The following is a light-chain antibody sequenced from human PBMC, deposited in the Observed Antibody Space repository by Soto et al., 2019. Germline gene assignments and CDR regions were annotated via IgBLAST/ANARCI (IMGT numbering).Light chain of an antibody. J-gene: IGKJ1*01. Sequence: DVQMTQSPSIVSASVGDTVTITCRTSQSIAKWLAWYQQKPGKAPKLLISEASISQSGVPSRFSGSASGTEFTLTISGLQPDDFATYYCQQYFSDWTFGQGTTVDVK. CDR1: QSIAKW. CDR3: QQYFSDWT. V-gene: IGKV1-5*03. CDR2: EAS.